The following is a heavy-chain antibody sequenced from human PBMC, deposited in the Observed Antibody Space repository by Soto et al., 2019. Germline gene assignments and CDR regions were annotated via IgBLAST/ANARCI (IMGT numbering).Heavy chain of an antibody. CDR1: GFTFDTYA. CDR3: AKDLIAATGTPSYYFDS. J-gene: IGHJ4*02. Sequence: EVQLLESGGGLVQPGWSLRLSCVASGFTFDTYAISWVRQAPGKGLEWVSTVSGSGLYTYYTDSVKGRFTISRDNPRNTLYLQMNSLRLEDTAVYFCAKDLIAATGTPSYYFDSWGQGTLVTVSS. V-gene: IGHV3-23*01. D-gene: IGHD6-13*01. CDR2: VSGSGLYT.